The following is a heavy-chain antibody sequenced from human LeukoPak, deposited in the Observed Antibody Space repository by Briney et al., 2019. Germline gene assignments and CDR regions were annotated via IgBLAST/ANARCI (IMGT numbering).Heavy chain of an antibody. CDR1: GFTFSSYG. CDR3: AKDVESSSYVDRADMDV. CDR2: IRYDGSNK. Sequence: GGSLRLSCAASGFTFSSYGMHWVRQAPGKGLEWVAFIRYDGSNKYYADSVKGRFTISRDNSKNTLYPQMNSLRAEDTAVYYCAKDVESSSYVDRADMDVWGKGTTVTISS. V-gene: IGHV3-30*02. D-gene: IGHD3-16*02. J-gene: IGHJ6*03.